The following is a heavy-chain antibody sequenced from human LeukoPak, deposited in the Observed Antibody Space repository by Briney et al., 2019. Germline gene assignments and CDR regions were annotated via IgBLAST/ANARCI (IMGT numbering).Heavy chain of an antibody. CDR1: GFTFSSYA. V-gene: IGHV3-23*01. CDR3: ARLDRADYSTSPVPYYNYYMNA. CDR2: IRNSGGST. D-gene: IGHD6-13*01. Sequence: GGSLRLSCAASGFTFSSYAMTWVRQAPGKGLDWVSSIRNSGGSTDYADSVKGRFTISRDNSKNTLYLQMNNLRAEDTAVYYCARLDRADYSTSPVPYYNYYMNAWDKGTTVIVSS. J-gene: IGHJ6*03.